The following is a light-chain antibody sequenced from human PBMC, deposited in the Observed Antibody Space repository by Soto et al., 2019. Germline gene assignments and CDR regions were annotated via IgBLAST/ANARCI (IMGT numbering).Light chain of an antibody. V-gene: IGKV1-5*01. J-gene: IGKJ1*01. Sequence: DRQMTQSPSTLSASVGDRVTITCRASQNINNWVAWYQQKPGKAPKFLMYDASILESGVPSRFSGSGFGTEFSLTNSSLQPDDLGSYYCQHMRTFGQGTKVDNK. CDR2: DAS. CDR1: QNINNW. CDR3: QHMRT.